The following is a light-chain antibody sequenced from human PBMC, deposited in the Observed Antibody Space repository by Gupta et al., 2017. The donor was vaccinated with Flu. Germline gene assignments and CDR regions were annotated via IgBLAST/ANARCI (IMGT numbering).Light chain of an antibody. Sequence: EILLAQSPVTLSSSPGERVTLSCRASQSVGTHLAWYQQKPGQAPRLLIYGASHRVAGIPARFSGSGSDTDFSLTISSLEPDDFAVYYCQHRFDWPRRTFGGGTRVEIK. CDR3: QHRFDWPRRT. J-gene: IGKJ4*01. V-gene: IGKV3-11*01. CDR1: QSVGTH. CDR2: GAS.